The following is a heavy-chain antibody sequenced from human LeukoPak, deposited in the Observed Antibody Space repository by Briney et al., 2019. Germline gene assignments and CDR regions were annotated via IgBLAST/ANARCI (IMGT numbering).Heavy chain of an antibody. V-gene: IGHV1-18*01. D-gene: IGHD2-2*02. CDR3: AREVVPAAINGLDY. Sequence: ASVKVSCKASGYTFTSCGISWVRQAPGQGLEWMGWISAYNGNTNYAQKLQGRVTMTTDTSTSTAYMELRSLRSDDTAVYYCAREVVPAAINGLDYWGQGTLVTVSS. CDR2: ISAYNGNT. CDR1: GYTFTSCG. J-gene: IGHJ4*02.